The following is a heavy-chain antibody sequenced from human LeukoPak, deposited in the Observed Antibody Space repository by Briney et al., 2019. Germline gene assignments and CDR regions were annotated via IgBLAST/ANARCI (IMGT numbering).Heavy chain of an antibody. J-gene: IGHJ5*01. Sequence: SGTLPHTCAVSGGSISSSNWWSWVRQPPGKGLEWIGNIYYSGSTYYNPSLKSRVTISVDTSKNQFSLKVSSVTAADTAVYYCARRNGYNFNWFDCWGQGTLVTVSS. CDR2: IYYSGST. V-gene: IGHV4-4*02. CDR1: GGSISSSNW. CDR3: ARRNGYNFNWFDC. D-gene: IGHD5-24*01.